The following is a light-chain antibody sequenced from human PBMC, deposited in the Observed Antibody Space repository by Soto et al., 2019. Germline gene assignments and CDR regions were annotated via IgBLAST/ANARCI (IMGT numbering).Light chain of an antibody. V-gene: IGLV1-44*01. J-gene: IGLJ1*01. Sequence: QSVLTQAPSASETPGQRVTISCPGGSSNIGRNTVNWYQQLPGTAPKLLIYSNNRRPSGVPDRFSGSKSGTSASLAISGLQSEDEADYYCAAWDDSLTDYVFGTGTKLTVL. CDR3: AAWDDSLTDYV. CDR1: SSNIGRNT. CDR2: SNN.